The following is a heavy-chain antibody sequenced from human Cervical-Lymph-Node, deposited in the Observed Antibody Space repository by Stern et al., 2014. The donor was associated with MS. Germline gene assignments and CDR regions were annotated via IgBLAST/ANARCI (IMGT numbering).Heavy chain of an antibody. CDR2: INSDGSST. J-gene: IGHJ4*02. V-gene: IGHV3-74*03. CDR1: GFTFRSYW. CDR3: VRDNYGTDY. D-gene: IGHD3-16*01. Sequence: EVQLVESGGDLVQPGGSLRLSCAASGFTFRSYWMQWVRQAPGKGLVCVSHINSDGSSTTYADSVKGRFTTSRDNAKNTLYLQMDDLRAEDTAVYFCVRDNYGTDYWGQGTLVTVSS.